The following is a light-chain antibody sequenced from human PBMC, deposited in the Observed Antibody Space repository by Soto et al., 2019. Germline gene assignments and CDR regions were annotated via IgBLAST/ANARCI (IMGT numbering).Light chain of an antibody. CDR2: AAF. V-gene: IGKV1-33*01. CDR3: HQYDNLPPT. CDR1: QDINNF. J-gene: IGKJ4*01. Sequence: DIQMTQSPSSLSASVGDTVTITCQASQDINNFLNWYQHKPGKAPQLLIYAAFKLDTGVPSRFSGSGSGTPFTFTISRLQPADIATYFCHQYDNLPPTFGGGTKVEI.